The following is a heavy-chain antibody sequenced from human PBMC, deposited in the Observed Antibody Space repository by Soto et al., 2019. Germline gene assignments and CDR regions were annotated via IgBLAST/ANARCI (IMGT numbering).Heavy chain of an antibody. CDR3: ARDSVAAAGPYYYYYGMDV. V-gene: IGHV3-33*01. CDR1: GFTFSSYG. Sequence: GGSLRLSCAASGFTFSSYGMHWVRQAPGKGLEWVAVIWYDGSNKYYADSVKGRFTISRDNSKNTLYLQMNSLRAEDTAVYYCARDSVAAAGPYYYYYGMDVWGQGTTVTVSS. D-gene: IGHD6-13*01. CDR2: IWYDGSNK. J-gene: IGHJ6*02.